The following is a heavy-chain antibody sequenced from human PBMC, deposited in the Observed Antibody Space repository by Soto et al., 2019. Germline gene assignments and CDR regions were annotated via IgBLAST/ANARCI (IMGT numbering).Heavy chain of an antibody. CDR3: SKNGTTWFAS. CDR1: GYSFHNSG. D-gene: IGHD1-1*01. J-gene: IGHJ5*01. Sequence: QVQLVQSGPELKKPGASVKVSCKTSGYSFHNSGISWVRQAPGQGLQWMGWISVLNGYAHYGQKFQGRVMMTADTFTSTAYMELRGLRSDDTAMYYCSKNGTTWFASWGQGTPVTVSS. V-gene: IGHV1-18*01. CDR2: ISVLNGYA.